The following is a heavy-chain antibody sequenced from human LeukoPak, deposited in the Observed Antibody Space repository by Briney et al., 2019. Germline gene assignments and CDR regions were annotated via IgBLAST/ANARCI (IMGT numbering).Heavy chain of an antibody. CDR2: ISYDGSNK. J-gene: IGHJ6*03. V-gene: IGHV3-30*03. CDR3: ARGRSGYCSSTSCLNYYYYYMDV. CDR1: GFTFSSYG. Sequence: GGSLRLSCAASGFTFSSYGMHWVRQAPGKGLEWVAVISYDGSNKYYADSVKGRFTISRDNSKNTLYLQMNSLRAEDTAVYYCARGRSGYCSSTSCLNYYYYYMDVWGKGTTVTVSS. D-gene: IGHD2-2*01.